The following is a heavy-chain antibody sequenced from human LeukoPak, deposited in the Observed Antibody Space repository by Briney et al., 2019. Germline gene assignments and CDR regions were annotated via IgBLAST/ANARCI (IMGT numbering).Heavy chain of an antibody. V-gene: IGHV1-18*01. CDR1: GYTFTSYG. J-gene: IGHJ4*02. CDR3: ARDLPRGYSYGYVGY. Sequence: ASVKVSCKASGYTFTSYGIIWVRQAPGQGLEWMGWISAYNGNTNYAQKLQGRVTMTTDTSTSTAYMELRSLRSDDTAVYYCARDLPRGYSYGYVGYWGQGTLVTVSS. D-gene: IGHD5-18*01. CDR2: ISAYNGNT.